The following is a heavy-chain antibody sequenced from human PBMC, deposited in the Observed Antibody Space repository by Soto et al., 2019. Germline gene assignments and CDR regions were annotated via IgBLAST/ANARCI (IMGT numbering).Heavy chain of an antibody. CDR3: AMGSGVGTIFYYYGMDV. J-gene: IGHJ6*02. CDR2: IIPIFGTA. D-gene: IGHD3-3*01. Sequence: SVKVSCKASGGTFSSYAISWVRQAPGQGLEWMGGIIPIFGTANYAQKFQGRVTITADESTSTAYMELSSLRSEDTAVYYCAMGSGVGTIFYYYGMDVWGQGTRVTVSS. CDR1: GGTFSSYA. V-gene: IGHV1-69*13.